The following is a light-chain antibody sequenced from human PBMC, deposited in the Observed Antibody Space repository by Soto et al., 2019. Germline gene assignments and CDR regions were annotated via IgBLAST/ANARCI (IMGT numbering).Light chain of an antibody. CDR2: DVS. CDR1: STDVGRYNY. CDR3: TSYTSDSTYV. J-gene: IGLJ1*01. Sequence: QSALTQPASVSGSPGQSITISCTGTSTDVGRYNYVSWYQQHPGKAPKLMVYDVSNRPSWVSNRFSGSKSGTTASLTISGLQAEDEADYYCTSYTSDSTYVFGTGTRSPS. V-gene: IGLV2-14*01.